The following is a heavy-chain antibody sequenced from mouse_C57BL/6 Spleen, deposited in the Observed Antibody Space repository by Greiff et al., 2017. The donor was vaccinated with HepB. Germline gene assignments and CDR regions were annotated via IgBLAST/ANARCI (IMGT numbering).Heavy chain of an antibody. CDR2: IYPGDGDT. D-gene: IGHD2-5*01. CDR3: ARGVYSNYFDY. Sequence: VQLQQSGAELVKPGASVKISCKASGYAFSSYWMNWVKQRPGKGLEWIGQIYPGDGDTNYNGKFKGKATLTADKSSSTASMQLSSLTSEDSAVYFCARGVYSNYFDYWGQGTTLTVSS. CDR1: GYAFSSYW. V-gene: IGHV1-80*01. J-gene: IGHJ2*01.